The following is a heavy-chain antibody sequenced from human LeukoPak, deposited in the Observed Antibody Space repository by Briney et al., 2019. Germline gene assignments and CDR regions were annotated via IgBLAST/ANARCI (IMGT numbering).Heavy chain of an antibody. CDR3: ARAELLRYFDWLPDY. CDR1: GFTFSSYG. CDR2: IRYDGSNK. V-gene: IGHV3-30*02. Sequence: GGSLRLSCAASGFTFSSYGMHWVRQAPGKGLEWVAFIRYDGSNKYYADSVKGRFTISRDNSKNTLYLQMNSLRAEDTAVYYCARAELLRYFDWLPDYWGQGTLVTVSS. J-gene: IGHJ4*02. D-gene: IGHD3-9*01.